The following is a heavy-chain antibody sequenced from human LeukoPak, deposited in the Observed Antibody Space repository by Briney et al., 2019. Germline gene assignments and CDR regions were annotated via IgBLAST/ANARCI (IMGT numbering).Heavy chain of an antibody. D-gene: IGHD6-13*01. CDR2: TYYSGTS. CDR3: ARHGSSWYYFDY. V-gene: IGHV4-39*01. J-gene: IGHJ4*02. Sequence: PSETLSLTCTVSRGSITSSSYYWGWIRQPPGKGLEGIGSTYYSGTSYSNQSLRSRVTISVDTSKNQFSLRLSCVTAADTAVYCCARHGSSWYYFDYWGQGTLVTVSS. CDR1: RGSITSSSYY.